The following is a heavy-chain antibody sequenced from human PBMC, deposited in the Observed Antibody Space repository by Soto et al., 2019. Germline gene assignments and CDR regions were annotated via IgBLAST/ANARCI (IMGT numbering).Heavy chain of an antibody. D-gene: IGHD3-10*01. J-gene: IGHJ6*02. CDR3: EKDAITMVGGVSSYGMDV. CDR1: GFTFDDYA. V-gene: IGHV3-9*01. CDR2: ISWNSGSI. Sequence: EVQLVESGGGLVQPGRSLRLSCAASGFTFDDYAMHWVRQAPGKGLEWVSGISWNSGSIGYADSVKGRFTISRDNAKNSLYLQMNSLSAEDPALYCEKDAITMVGGVSSYGMDVWGQGPTVTVSS.